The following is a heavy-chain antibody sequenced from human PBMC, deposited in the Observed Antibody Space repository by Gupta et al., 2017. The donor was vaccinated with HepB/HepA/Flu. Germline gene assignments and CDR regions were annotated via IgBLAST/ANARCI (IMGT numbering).Heavy chain of an antibody. V-gene: IGHV3-13*01. Sequence: EVQLVESGGGLVQPGGSLRLSCAASGFTFSSYDMHWVRQAPGKGLEWVSAIGTAGDTYYPGSVKGRFTISRENAKNSLYLQMNSLRAGDTAVYYCARGAYYYDSSGYYALGYFDYWGQGTLVTVSS. D-gene: IGHD3-22*01. J-gene: IGHJ4*02. CDR1: GFTFSSYD. CDR2: IGTAGDT. CDR3: ARGAYYYDSSGYYALGYFDY.